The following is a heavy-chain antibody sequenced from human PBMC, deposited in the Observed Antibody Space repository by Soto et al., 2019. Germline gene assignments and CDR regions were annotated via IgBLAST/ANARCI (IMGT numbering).Heavy chain of an antibody. CDR3: AKELERPPLYGMDV. D-gene: IGHD1-1*01. J-gene: IGHJ6*02. Sequence: PGGSLRFSCASSVFTFIRYWMSWARQAPGKGPEWVANIKQDAGEKCYADSVKGRFIISRDNAKNSLYLQMNSLRAEDTAVYYCAKELERPPLYGMDVWGQGTTVTVSS. CDR1: VFTFIRYW. CDR2: IKQDAGEK. V-gene: IGHV3-7*03.